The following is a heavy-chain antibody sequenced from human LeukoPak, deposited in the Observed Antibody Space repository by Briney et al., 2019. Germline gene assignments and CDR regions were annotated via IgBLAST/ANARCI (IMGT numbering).Heavy chain of an antibody. D-gene: IGHD3-16*01. V-gene: IGHV3-13*01. CDR1: GYTFNTYD. Sequence: GGSLRLSCAASGYTFNTYDMYWVRQTTGQGLEWISSIDSSGGYTYYAGSVKGRFTISRENDKNSLYLHMNSLRVGDTAVYSCVRGGEIGLDYWGHGTLVTVSS. CDR2: IDSSGGYT. CDR3: VRGGEIGLDY. J-gene: IGHJ4*01.